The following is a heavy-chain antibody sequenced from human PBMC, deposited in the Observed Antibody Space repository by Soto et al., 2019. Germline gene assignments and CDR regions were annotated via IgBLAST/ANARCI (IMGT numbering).Heavy chain of an antibody. Sequence: EVQLVESGEGLVQPGGSLRLSCAASGFTFSRHAMHWVRQAPGKGLEYVSAISTNGGSTYYADSVKCRFTISRDNSKTTLYLHRGSLSPEDMAVYYCARAGIAAAADSFDYCGQGTLVTVSS. V-gene: IGHV3-64*02. J-gene: IGHJ4*02. CDR2: ISTNGGST. CDR1: GFTFSRHA. CDR3: ARAGIAAAADSFDY. D-gene: IGHD6-13*01.